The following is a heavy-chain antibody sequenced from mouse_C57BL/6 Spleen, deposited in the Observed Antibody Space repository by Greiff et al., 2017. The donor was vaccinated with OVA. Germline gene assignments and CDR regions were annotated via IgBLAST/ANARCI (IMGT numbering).Heavy chain of an antibody. CDR3: ARRDGNPFVDY. J-gene: IGHJ2*01. D-gene: IGHD2-1*01. Sequence: QVQLQQPGAELVKPGASVKLSCKASGYTFTSYWMQWVKQRPGQGLEWIGEIDPSDSYTNYNQKFKGKATLTVDTSSSTAYMQLSSLTSEDSAVDYCARRDGNPFVDYWGQGTTLTVSS. V-gene: IGHV1-50*01. CDR2: IDPSDSYT. CDR1: GYTFTSYW.